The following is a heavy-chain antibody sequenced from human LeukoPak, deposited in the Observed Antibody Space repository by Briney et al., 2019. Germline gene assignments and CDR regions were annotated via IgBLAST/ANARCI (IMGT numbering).Heavy chain of an antibody. D-gene: IGHD6-13*01. CDR3: VQSTAWYRSSWYLIY. Sequence: QAGGSLRLSCAASGFAISSYAMTWVRQAPGKGLEWVSGIGSGSGGRTYYADSVKGRFSISRDNSRDTLNLQMNSLRAEDTAIYYCVQSTAWYRSSWYLIYWGQGILVTVSS. V-gene: IGHV3-23*01. CDR2: IGSGSGGRT. J-gene: IGHJ4*02. CDR1: GFAISSYA.